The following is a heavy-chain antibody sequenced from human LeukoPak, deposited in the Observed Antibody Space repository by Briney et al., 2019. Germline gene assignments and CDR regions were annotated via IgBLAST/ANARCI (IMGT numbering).Heavy chain of an antibody. CDR1: GFTVSSNY. D-gene: IGHD5-18*01. CDR3: AKEGGYRYDLDNPLEY. V-gene: IGHV3-53*05. CDR2: IYSGGST. J-gene: IGHJ4*02. Sequence: GGSLTLSCAASGFTVSSNYMSWVRQAPGKGLEWVSIIYSGGSTFYAHSVKGRFTISRDNSKDTLYLQVNSLRSEDTAVYYCAKEGGYRYDLDNPLEYWGQGTLVTVSS.